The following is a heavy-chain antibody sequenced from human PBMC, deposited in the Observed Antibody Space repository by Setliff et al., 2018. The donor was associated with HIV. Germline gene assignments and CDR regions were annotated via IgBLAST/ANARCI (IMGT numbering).Heavy chain of an antibody. CDR1: GGSISSSSYY. D-gene: IGHD3-22*01. J-gene: IGHJ4*02. V-gene: IGHV4-39*07. Sequence: ASETLSLTCTVSGGSISSSSYYWGWIRQPPGKGLEWIGSIYYSGSTYYNPSLKSRVTISEDTFKNQFSLKLSSLTAADTAVYYCARGPSIGYYYDSSGSYFDYWGQGTLVTVSS. CDR3: ARGPSIGYYYDSSGSYFDY. CDR2: IYYSGST.